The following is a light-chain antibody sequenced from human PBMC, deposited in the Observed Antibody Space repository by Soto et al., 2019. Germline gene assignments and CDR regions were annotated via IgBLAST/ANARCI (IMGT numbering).Light chain of an antibody. J-gene: IGKJ1*01. CDR2: KAS. V-gene: IGKV1-5*03. CDR1: QTISSW. Sequence: DIQMTRSPSTLSGSVGDRVTITCRASQTISSWLAWYQQKPGKAPKLLIYKASTLKSGVPSRFSGSGSGTEFTLTISSLQPDDFATYYCQHYNSYSEALGQGTKVDIK. CDR3: QHYNSYSEA.